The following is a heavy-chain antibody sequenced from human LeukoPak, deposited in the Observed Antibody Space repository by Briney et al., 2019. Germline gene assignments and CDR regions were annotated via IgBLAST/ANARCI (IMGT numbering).Heavy chain of an antibody. J-gene: IGHJ4*02. CDR3: ARTVNCYSDFCGYFDY. Sequence: SETLSLTCTVSGGSVSSNSYYWSWIRQPPGKGLECIGYLFYSGSTNYNPSLKSRVTISVDTSKNQFSLKLSSVTAADTAVYYCARTVNCYSDFCGYFDYWGQGTLVTVSS. V-gene: IGHV4-61*01. CDR2: LFYSGST. CDR1: GGSVSSNSYY. D-gene: IGHD2-15*01.